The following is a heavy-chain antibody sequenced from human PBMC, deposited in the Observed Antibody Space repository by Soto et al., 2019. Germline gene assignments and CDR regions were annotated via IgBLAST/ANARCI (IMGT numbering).Heavy chain of an antibody. V-gene: IGHV4-59*01. CDR3: ARDSSYRNGMDV. CDR2: IYYSGST. CDR1: GGSISSYY. J-gene: IGHJ6*01. D-gene: IGHD2-2*01. Sequence: SETLSLTCTVSGGSISSYYWSWIRQPPGKGLEWIGYIYYSGSTNYNPSLKSRVTISVDTSKNQFSLKLSSVTAADTAVYYCARDSSYRNGMDVWGQGTTVTVSS.